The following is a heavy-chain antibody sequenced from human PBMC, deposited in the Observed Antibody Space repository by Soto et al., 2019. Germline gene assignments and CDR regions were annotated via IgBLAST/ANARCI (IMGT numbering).Heavy chain of an antibody. J-gene: IGHJ4*02. CDR1: GFTFSSYA. Sequence: GSLRLSCAASGFTFSSYAMHWVRQAPGKGLEWVAVISYDGSNKYYADSVKGRFTISRDNSKNTLYLQMNSLRAEDTAVYYCARDSGRVVITRPADYWGQGTLVTVSS. V-gene: IGHV3-30-3*01. CDR3: ARDSGRVVITRPADY. D-gene: IGHD3-22*01. CDR2: ISYDGSNK.